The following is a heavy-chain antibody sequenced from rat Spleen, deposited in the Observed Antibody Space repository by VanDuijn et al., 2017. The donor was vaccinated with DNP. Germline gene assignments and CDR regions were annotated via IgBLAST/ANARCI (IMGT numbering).Heavy chain of an antibody. D-gene: IGHD1-11*01. CDR1: GFSLTSYG. V-gene: IGHV2-41*01. Sequence: QVQLKESGPGLVQPSQTLSLTCTVSGFSLTSYGVSWVRQPPGKGLEWIGAIWNTGGSRYNSALKSRLSISKDTSKSQVFLKMNSLQTEDTATYYCASTLVNYDTYGYYAMDAWGQGTSVTVSS. CDR3: ASTLVNYDTYGYYAMDA. J-gene: IGHJ4*01. CDR2: IWNTGGS.